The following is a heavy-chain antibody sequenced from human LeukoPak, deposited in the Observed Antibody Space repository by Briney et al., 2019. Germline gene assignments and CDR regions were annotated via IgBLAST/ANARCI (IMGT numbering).Heavy chain of an antibody. CDR1: GGTFSSYA. V-gene: IGHV1-69*05. Sequence: ASVKVSCKASGGTFSSYATSWVRQAPGQGLEWMGGIIPIFGTANYAQKFQGRVTITTDESTSTAYMELSSLRSEDTAVYYCARGGLRIAARPNYYYYMDVWGKGTTVTVSS. D-gene: IGHD6-6*01. CDR3: ARGGLRIAARPNYYYYMDV. J-gene: IGHJ6*03. CDR2: IIPIFGTA.